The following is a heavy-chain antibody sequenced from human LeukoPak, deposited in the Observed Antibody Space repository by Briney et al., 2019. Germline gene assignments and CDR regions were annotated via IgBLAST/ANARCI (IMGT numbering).Heavy chain of an antibody. Sequence: PGGSLRLSCAASGFTFSSYAMSWVRQAPGKGLEWVSAISGSGGSTCYADSVKGRFTISRDNSKNTLYLQMNSLRAEDTAVYYCARGDYYDSSGYYYGFDYWGQGTLVTVSS. D-gene: IGHD3-22*01. V-gene: IGHV3-23*01. J-gene: IGHJ4*02. CDR2: ISGSGGST. CDR3: ARGDYYDSSGYYYGFDY. CDR1: GFTFSSYA.